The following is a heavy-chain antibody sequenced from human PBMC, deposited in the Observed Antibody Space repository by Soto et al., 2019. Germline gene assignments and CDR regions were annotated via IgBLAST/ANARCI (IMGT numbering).Heavy chain of an antibody. CDR3: ARGRSNQYESSPPPKFDP. Sequence: LRLSCAASGFTFSTYDMHWVRQATGKGLEWVSAIGTLGDTYYLDSVKGRFTISRENAKNSFYLQMNSLRAGDTAVYYCARGRSNQYESSPPPKFDPWGRGTLVTVSS. J-gene: IGHJ5*02. D-gene: IGHD2-8*01. CDR2: IGTLGDT. CDR1: GFTFSTYD. V-gene: IGHV3-13*01.